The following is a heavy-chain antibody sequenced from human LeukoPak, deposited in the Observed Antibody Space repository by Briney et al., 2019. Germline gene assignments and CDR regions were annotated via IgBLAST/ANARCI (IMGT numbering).Heavy chain of an antibody. CDR3: AKDMERVEMATIFYYYGMDV. V-gene: IGHV3-9*01. J-gene: IGHJ6*02. Sequence: GGSLRLSCAASGFTVSSNYMSWVRQAPGKGLESVSGISWNSGSIGYADSVKGRFTISRDNAKNSLYLQMNSLRAEDTALYYCAKDMERVEMATIFYYYGMDVWGQGTTVTVSS. D-gene: IGHD5-24*01. CDR1: GFTVSSNY. CDR2: ISWNSGSI.